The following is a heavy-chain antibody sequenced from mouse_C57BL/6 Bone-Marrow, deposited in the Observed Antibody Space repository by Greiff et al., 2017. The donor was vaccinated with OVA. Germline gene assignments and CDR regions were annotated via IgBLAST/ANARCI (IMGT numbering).Heavy chain of an antibody. CDR3: ARMETGTDYFDY. V-gene: IGHV1-81*01. D-gene: IGHD4-1*01. CDR1: GYTFTSYG. CDR2: IYPRSGNT. J-gene: IGHJ2*01. Sequence: QVQLQQSGAELARPGASVKLSCKASGYTFTSYGISWVKQRTGQGLEWIGEIYPRSGNTYYNEKFKCKATLTADKSSSTAYMELRSLTSEDSAVYFCARMETGTDYFDYWGQGTTLTVSS.